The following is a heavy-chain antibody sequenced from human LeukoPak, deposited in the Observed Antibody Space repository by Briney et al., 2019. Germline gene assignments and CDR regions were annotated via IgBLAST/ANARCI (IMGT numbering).Heavy chain of an antibody. V-gene: IGHV3-48*03. CDR2: ISSSGSTI. D-gene: IGHD6-13*01. CDR3: ARVIAADAYYYGMDV. Sequence: GGSLRLSCAASGFTFSSYEMNWVRQAPGKGLEWVSYISSSGSTIYYADSVKGRFTISRDNAKNSLYLQMNSLRAEDTAVYYCARVIAADAYYYGMDVWGKGTTVTVSS. CDR1: GFTFSSYE. J-gene: IGHJ6*04.